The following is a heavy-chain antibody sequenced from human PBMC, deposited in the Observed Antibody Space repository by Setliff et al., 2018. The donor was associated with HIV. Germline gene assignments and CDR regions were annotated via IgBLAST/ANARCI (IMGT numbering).Heavy chain of an antibody. CDR2: INHSGST. D-gene: IGHD5-12*01. CDR3: AREIWGQVAHIPYGMDV. Sequence: SETLSLTCAVYGGSLSGYYWSWIRQPPGKGLEWFGEINHSGSTNYNPSLKSRVTMSVDTSKNQFSLKVRYVTAADTAIYYCAREIWGQVAHIPYGMDVWGQGTTVTVSS. CDR1: GGSLSGYY. J-gene: IGHJ6*02. V-gene: IGHV4-34*01.